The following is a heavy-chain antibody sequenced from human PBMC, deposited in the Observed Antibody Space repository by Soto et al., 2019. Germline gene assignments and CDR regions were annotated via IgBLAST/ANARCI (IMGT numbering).Heavy chain of an antibody. J-gene: IGHJ4*02. CDR2: ISSSSSYI. CDR3: ARDGMQWLAPIDY. V-gene: IGHV3-21*01. Sequence: EVQLVESGGGLVKPGGSLRLSCAASGFTFSSYSMNWVRQAPGKGLEWVSSISSSSSYIYYADSVKGRFTISRDNAKNSLYLQMNSLRAEDTAVYYCARDGMQWLAPIDYWGQGTLVTVSS. D-gene: IGHD6-19*01. CDR1: GFTFSSYS.